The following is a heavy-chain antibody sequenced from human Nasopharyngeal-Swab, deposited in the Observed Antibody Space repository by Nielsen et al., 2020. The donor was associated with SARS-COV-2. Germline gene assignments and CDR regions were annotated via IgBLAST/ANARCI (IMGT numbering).Heavy chain of an antibody. D-gene: IGHD3-22*01. CDR2: ISWNSGSI. V-gene: IGHV3-9*01. CDR3: ANLYYYDSSGYPGGDY. CDR1: GFTFDDYA. Sequence: GGSLILSCAASGFTFDDYAMHWVRQAPGKGLEWVSGISWNSGSIGYADSVKGRFTISRDNAKNSLYLQMNSLRAEDTALYYCANLYYYDSSGYPGGDYWGQGTLVTVSS. J-gene: IGHJ4*02.